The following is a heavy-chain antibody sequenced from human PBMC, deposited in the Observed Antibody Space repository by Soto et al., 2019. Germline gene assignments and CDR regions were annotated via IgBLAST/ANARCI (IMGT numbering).Heavy chain of an antibody. CDR2: VHSASNT. Sequence: EVQLVESGGQLMQRGGSLTLSCAASGFTVRTSAMSWVRQVPGKGLEWVAGVHSASNTYYSDSVKGRFTISRDTSQNTLYLRLTCLTVDDTAVYYCVRENGNANAYYFDSWGQGTLVTVSS. V-gene: IGHV3-53*01. CDR3: VRENGNANAYYFDS. J-gene: IGHJ4*02. D-gene: IGHD2-8*01. CDR1: GFTVRTSA.